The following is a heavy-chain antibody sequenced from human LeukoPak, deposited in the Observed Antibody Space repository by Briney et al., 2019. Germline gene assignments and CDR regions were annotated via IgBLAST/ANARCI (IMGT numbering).Heavy chain of an antibody. Sequence: GGSPRLSCAASGFTFSNYAMSWVRQAPGKGLEWLSAITGSGGTTYYAHSVKGRFTSSRDNSKNTLYLQMNTLRAEDTAVYYCAKWGDYDVLTGYYDSDYWGQGTLVTVSS. CDR2: ITGSGGTT. CDR3: AKWGDYDVLTGYYDSDY. V-gene: IGHV3-23*01. J-gene: IGHJ4*02. D-gene: IGHD3-9*01. CDR1: GFTFSNYA.